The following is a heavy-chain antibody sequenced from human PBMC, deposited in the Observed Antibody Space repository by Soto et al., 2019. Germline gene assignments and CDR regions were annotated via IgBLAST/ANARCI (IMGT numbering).Heavy chain of an antibody. V-gene: IGHV1-2*02. CDR1: GYTFTGSY. CDR2: INPNTGVT. J-gene: IGHJ6*02. Sequence: ASVKVSCKASGYTFTGSYMLWVRQAPGQGLEWMGWINPNTGVTNYAQNFQGRVTMTRDTSINTVYMEVSSLRSEDTAVYYCAREVLPVHIVVVTVYYYGMDVWGQGTTVTVSS. CDR3: AREVLPVHIVVVTVYYYGMDV. D-gene: IGHD2-21*02.